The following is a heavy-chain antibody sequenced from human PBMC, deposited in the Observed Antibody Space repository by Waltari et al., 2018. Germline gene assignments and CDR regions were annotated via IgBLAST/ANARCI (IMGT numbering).Heavy chain of an antibody. D-gene: IGHD3-22*01. CDR1: GYTFTSYG. J-gene: IGHJ4*02. Sequence: GAEVKKPGASVKVSCKASGYTFTSYGISWVRQAPGQGLEWMGWISAYNGNTNYAQKLQGRVTMTTDTSTSTAYMELRSLRSDDTAMYYCASDYYDSSGYYYSWWGQGTLVTVSS. CDR3: ASDYYDSSGYYYSW. CDR2: ISAYNGNT. V-gene: IGHV1-18*01.